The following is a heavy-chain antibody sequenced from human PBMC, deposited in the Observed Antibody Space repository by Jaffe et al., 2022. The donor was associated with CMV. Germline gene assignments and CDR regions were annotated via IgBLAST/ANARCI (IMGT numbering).Heavy chain of an antibody. J-gene: IGHJ4*02. CDR2: ISSSSSTI. D-gene: IGHD6-6*01. CDR3: ARDLAFEYSNSDGFDY. Sequence: EVQLVESGGGLVQPGGSLRLSCAASGFTFSSYSMNWVRQAPGKGLEWVSYISSSSSTIYYADSVKGRFTISRDNAKNSLYLQMNSLRDEDTAVYYCARDLAFEYSNSDGFDYWGQGTLVTVSS. V-gene: IGHV3-48*02. CDR1: GFTFSSYS.